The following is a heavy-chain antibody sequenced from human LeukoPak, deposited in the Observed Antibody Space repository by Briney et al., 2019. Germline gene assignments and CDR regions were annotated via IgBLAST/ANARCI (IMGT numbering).Heavy chain of an antibody. J-gene: IGHJ4*02. Sequence: SETLSLTCTVSGGSISSSSYYWGWLRQPPGTGLEWIGSIYYSGSTYYNPSLKSRVTISVDTSKNQFSLKLSSVTAADTAVYYCARPLDYYDSSGYYTYYFDYWGQGTLVTVSS. CDR3: ARPLDYYDSSGYYTYYFDY. V-gene: IGHV4-39*01. CDR2: IYYSGST. CDR1: GGSISSSSYY. D-gene: IGHD3-22*01.